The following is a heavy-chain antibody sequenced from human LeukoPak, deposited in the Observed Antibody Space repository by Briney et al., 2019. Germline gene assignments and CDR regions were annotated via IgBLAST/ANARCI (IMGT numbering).Heavy chain of an antibody. CDR3: VKDGYCSSASCYAGHWFDA. D-gene: IGHD2-2*03. CDR2: IRFDESDK. Sequence: PGGSLRLSCIASGFTFSNYGMHWVRQAPGKGLDWVAFIRFDESDKYYADSVKGRFTISRDNSKNTVYLQMNSLRPEDTAVYYCVKDGYCSSASCYAGHWFDARGQGTLVTVSS. CDR1: GFTFSNYG. J-gene: IGHJ5*02. V-gene: IGHV3-30*02.